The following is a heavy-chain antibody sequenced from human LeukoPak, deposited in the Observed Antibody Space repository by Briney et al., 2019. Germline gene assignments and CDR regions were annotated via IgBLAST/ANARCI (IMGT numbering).Heavy chain of an antibody. CDR3: VRDRSCSGRSCHGPPDD. CDR2: IYYSEGT. D-gene: IGHD2-15*01. CDR1: GASISSRSYY. Sequence: PSETLSLACTVSGASISSRSYYWGWIRQSPGKGLEWFGSIYYSEGTYYNPSLKSRVAISIDTSKNQFSLKLNSVTVADTAVYYCVRDRSCSGRSCHGPPDDWGQGARVTVSS. V-gene: IGHV4-39*07. J-gene: IGHJ4*02.